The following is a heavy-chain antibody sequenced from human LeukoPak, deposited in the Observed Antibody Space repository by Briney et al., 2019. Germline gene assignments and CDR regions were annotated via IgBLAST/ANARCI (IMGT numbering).Heavy chain of an antibody. Sequence: SETLSLTCAVYGGSFSGYYWSWIRQPPGKGLEWIGEINHSGSTNYNPSLKSRVTISVDTSKNHFSLKLSSVTAADTAVYYCARGGLNYYGSGSYRKYNWFDPWGQGTLVTVSS. J-gene: IGHJ5*02. CDR3: ARGGLNYYGSGSYRKYNWFDP. CDR2: INHSGST. V-gene: IGHV4-34*01. CDR1: GGSFSGYY. D-gene: IGHD3-10*01.